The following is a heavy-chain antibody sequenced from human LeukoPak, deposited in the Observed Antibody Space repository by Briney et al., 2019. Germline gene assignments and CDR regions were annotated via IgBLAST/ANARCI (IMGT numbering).Heavy chain of an antibody. CDR1: GYTFTSYD. CDR3: ARGLVTIFGVVPHGMDV. V-gene: IGHV1-8*01. D-gene: IGHD3-3*01. J-gene: IGHJ6*02. CDR2: MNPNSGNT. Sequence: ASVKVSCKASGYTFTSYDINWVRQGTGQGLEWMGWMNPNSGNTGYAQKFQGRVTMTRNTSISTAYMELSSLRSEDTAVYYCARGLVTIFGVVPHGMDVWGQGTTVTVSS.